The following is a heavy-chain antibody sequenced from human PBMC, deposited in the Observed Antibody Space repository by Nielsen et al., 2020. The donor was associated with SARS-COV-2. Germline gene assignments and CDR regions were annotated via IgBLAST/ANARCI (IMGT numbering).Heavy chain of an antibody. D-gene: IGHD5-18*01. J-gene: IGHJ3*02. CDR2: ISYDRSNK. Sequence: GESLKISCAASRFTFSSYGMHWVRQAPGKGLEWVAVISYDRSNKYYADSVKGRFTISRDNSKNTLYLQMNSLRAEDTAVYYCAREIYSYGPEGAFDIWGQGTMVTVSS. V-gene: IGHV3-30*03. CDR3: AREIYSYGPEGAFDI. CDR1: RFTFSSYG.